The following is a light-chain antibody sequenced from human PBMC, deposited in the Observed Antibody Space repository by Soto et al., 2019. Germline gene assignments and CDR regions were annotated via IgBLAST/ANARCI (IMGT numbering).Light chain of an antibody. CDR2: GAS. Sequence: EIVLTQSPGTLSLSPGERATLSCRASQSVSSTYLAWCQQKPGQAPRLLIYGASTRATGLPDRFSGTGSGTDFTLTISRLEPEDFAVYYCQQRSNWPPITFGQGTRLEIK. V-gene: IGKV3D-20*02. CDR1: QSVSSTY. J-gene: IGKJ5*01. CDR3: QQRSNWPPIT.